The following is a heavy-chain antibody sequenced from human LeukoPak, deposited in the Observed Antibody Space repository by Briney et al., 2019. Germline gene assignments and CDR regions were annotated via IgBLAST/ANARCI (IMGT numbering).Heavy chain of an antibody. D-gene: IGHD3-16*01. Sequence: SETLSLTWTVSDDSISDYYRGWIRQPPGKGLEWIGYIHNSGTSTYNLSLKSRVTISADTSKNQFSLKLNSMTTADTAVYYCTGGAGWLIDYWGQGILATASS. J-gene: IGHJ4*02. V-gene: IGHV4-59*01. CDR3: TGGAGWLIDY. CDR1: DDSISDYY. CDR2: IHNSGTS.